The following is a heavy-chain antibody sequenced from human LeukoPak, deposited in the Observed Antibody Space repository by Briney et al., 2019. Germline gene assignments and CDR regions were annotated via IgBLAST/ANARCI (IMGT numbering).Heavy chain of an antibody. Sequence: PSETLSLTCTVSGGSINSYYWSWIRQPPGKGLEWIGYIYGSGSTNYNPSLKSRVTISVDTSNNQFSLKLSSVTAADTAVYYCACLTTADAFDIWGQGTMVTVSS. J-gene: IGHJ3*02. CDR1: GGSINSYY. CDR2: IYGSGST. D-gene: IGHD3-22*01. CDR3: ACLTTADAFDI. V-gene: IGHV4-59*01.